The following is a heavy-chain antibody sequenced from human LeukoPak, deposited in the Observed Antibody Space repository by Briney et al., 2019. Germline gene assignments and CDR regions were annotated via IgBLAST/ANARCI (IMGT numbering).Heavy chain of an antibody. V-gene: IGHV5-10-1*01. Sequence: GESLKISCKGSGYRFTSYWISWVRQLPGKGLEWMGRIDPSDSYTNYSPSFQGHVTISADKSISTAYLQWSSLKASDTAMYYCVSLEMATDYWGQGTLVTVSS. J-gene: IGHJ4*02. CDR1: GYRFTSYW. D-gene: IGHD5-24*01. CDR2: IDPSDSYT. CDR3: VSLEMATDY.